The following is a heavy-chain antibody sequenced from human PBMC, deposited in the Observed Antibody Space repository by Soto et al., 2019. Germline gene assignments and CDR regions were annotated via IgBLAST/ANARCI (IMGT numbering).Heavy chain of an antibody. CDR2: INDDGSMT. V-gene: IGHV3-74*01. D-gene: IGHD6-19*01. Sequence: EVQLVESGGGLVQPGGSLRLSCAASGFTFNSYWMHWVRQAPGKGLVWVSRINDDGSMTNYADSVRGRFTISRDNAKSTQYLQMNSLIAEDTAVYYSARLKAGPAALDYWGQGTLVTVSS. CDR1: GFTFNSYW. CDR3: ARLKAGPAALDY. J-gene: IGHJ4*02.